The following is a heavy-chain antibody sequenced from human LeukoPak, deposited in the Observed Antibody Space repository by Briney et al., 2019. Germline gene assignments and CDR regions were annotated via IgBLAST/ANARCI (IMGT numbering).Heavy chain of an antibody. CDR2: IWYDGSHK. CDR1: GFTFSSYG. D-gene: IGHD3-10*01. Sequence: GGSLRLSCVTSGFTFSSYGMRWVRQAPGKGLEGVAFIWYDGSHKYSADSVKGRFTISRDNSKNTLYLQMNSLRAEDTAVYYCARDCRWGVAGSRYYYYGLDVWGQETTVTVSS. V-gene: IGHV3-30*02. J-gene: IGHJ6*02. CDR3: ARDCRWGVAGSRYYYYGLDV.